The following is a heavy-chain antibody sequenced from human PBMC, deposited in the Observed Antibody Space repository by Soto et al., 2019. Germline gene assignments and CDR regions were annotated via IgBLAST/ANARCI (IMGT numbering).Heavy chain of an antibody. CDR1: GSSINSSGYY. CDR3: ARLPSRHLVGY. Sequence: ASETLSLTCTVSGSSINSSGYYWGWIRQPPGKGLEWIGSMFYGVSTYYNPSLKSRVTVSVDTSKNQFSLNLRSVTAADAAVYYCARLPSRHLVGYWGQGTLVTVSS. V-gene: IGHV4-39*01. J-gene: IGHJ4*02. D-gene: IGHD2-15*01. CDR2: MFYGVST.